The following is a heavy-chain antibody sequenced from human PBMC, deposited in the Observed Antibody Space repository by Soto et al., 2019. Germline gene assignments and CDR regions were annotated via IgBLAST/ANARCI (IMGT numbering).Heavy chain of an antibody. CDR3: ARGSRGVVVPAAPDS. Sequence: QLQLQESGPGLVRPSETLSLTCTVSGGSISSSYYYWGWIRQPPGKGLEWLGNIYYTGSTYYNPSLKSLVTISVDTSKTQFSLNLSSVTASDTAVYCWARGSRGVVVPAAPDSWGQGTPVTVSS. CDR1: GGSISSSYYY. J-gene: IGHJ5*01. V-gene: IGHV4-39*01. CDR2: IYYTGST. D-gene: IGHD2-2*01.